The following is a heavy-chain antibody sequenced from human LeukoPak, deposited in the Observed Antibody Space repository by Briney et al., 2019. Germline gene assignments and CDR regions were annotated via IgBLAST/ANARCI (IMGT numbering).Heavy chain of an antibody. CDR1: GYTFTGYY. D-gene: IGHD7-27*01. Sequence: ASVKVSCKASGYTFTGYYMHWVRQAPGQGLEWMGWINPNSDGTNYAQNFQGRVTMTRDTSISTAYMGLSRLRSDDTAVYYCARGPHWDPHFDYWGQGTLVTVSS. CDR2: INPNSDGT. J-gene: IGHJ4*02. V-gene: IGHV1-2*02. CDR3: ARGPHWDPHFDY.